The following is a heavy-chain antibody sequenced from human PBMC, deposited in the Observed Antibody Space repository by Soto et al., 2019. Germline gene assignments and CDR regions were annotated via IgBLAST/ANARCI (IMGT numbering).Heavy chain of an antibody. Sequence: SETLSLTCSVSGGSISSYYWSWIRQPPGKGLEWIGYIYYSGSTNYNPSLKSRVTISVDTSKNQFSLKLSSVTAADTAVYYCARRYGGNFDYWGQGTLVTV. CDR3: ARRYGGNFDY. CDR2: IYYSGST. D-gene: IGHD3-16*01. J-gene: IGHJ4*02. V-gene: IGHV4-59*01. CDR1: GGSISSYY.